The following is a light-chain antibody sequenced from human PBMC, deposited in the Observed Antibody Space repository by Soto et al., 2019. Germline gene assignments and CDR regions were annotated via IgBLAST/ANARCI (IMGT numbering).Light chain of an antibody. CDR3: QAWHSRTVV. Sequence: SYELTQPPSVSVSPGQTASITCSGDKLGDKYACWYQQKPGQSPVLVIYQDSKRPSGIPERFSGSNSGNTATLTISGTQAMDEADYYCQAWHSRTVVFGGGTKVTVL. J-gene: IGLJ2*01. CDR1: KLGDKY. V-gene: IGLV3-1*01. CDR2: QDS.